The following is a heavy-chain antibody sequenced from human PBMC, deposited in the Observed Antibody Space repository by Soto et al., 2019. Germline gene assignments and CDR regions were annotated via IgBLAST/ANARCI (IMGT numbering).Heavy chain of an antibody. CDR1: GYTFTSYG. V-gene: IGHV1-18*01. J-gene: IGHJ4*02. D-gene: IGHD6-13*01. Sequence: QVQLVQSGAEVKKPGASVKVSCKASGYTFTSYGISWVRQAPGQGLEWMGWISAYNGNTNYAQKLQGRXXMXTXKSTSTAYMELRSLRSDDTAVYYCARSTYSSSWNDYWGQGTLVTVSS. CDR3: ARSTYSSSWNDY. CDR2: ISAYNGNT.